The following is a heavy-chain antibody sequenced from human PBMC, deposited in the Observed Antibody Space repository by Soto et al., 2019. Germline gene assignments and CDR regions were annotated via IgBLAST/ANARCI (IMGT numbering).Heavy chain of an antibody. J-gene: IGHJ4*02. V-gene: IGHV4-34*01. CDR2: INHSGGT. CDR3: ARGSVDTVESSGFYEY. CDR1: VGSFSCQY. Sequence: SETLSLTCAVYVGSFSCQYWSWIRQPPGKGLEWIGEINHSGGTSYNPSLKSRVTISVDTSKSQFSLKLTSVTAADRAVYYCARGSVDTVESSGFYEYWGQGTTVTVSS. D-gene: IGHD3-22*01.